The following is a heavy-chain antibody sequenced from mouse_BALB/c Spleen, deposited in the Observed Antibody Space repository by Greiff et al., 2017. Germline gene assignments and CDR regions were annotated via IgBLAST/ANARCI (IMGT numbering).Heavy chain of an antibody. D-gene: IGHD3-2*02. CDR1: GFTFSSYG. Sequence: EVKLMESGGDLVKPGGSLKLSCAASGFTFSSYGMSWVRQTPDKRLEWVATISSGGSYTYYPDSVKGRFTISRDNAKNTLYLQMSSLKSEDTAMYYCTRDQGRWFAYWGQGTLVTVSA. V-gene: IGHV5-6*01. J-gene: IGHJ3*01. CDR3: TRDQGRWFAY. CDR2: ISSGGSYT.